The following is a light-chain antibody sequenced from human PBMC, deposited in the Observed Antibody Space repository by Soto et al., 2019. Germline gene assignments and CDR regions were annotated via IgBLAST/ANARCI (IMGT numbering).Light chain of an antibody. CDR1: QSISSW. CDR2: KAS. V-gene: IGKV1-5*03. J-gene: IGKJ1*01. CDR3: QQYYNTPLA. Sequence: DIQMTQSPSTLSASVGDRVTITCRASQSISSWLAWYQQKPGKAPKLLIYKASSLESGVPSRFSGSGSGTEFTLTISSLQAEDVAVYYCQQYYNTPLAFGQGTKVEIK.